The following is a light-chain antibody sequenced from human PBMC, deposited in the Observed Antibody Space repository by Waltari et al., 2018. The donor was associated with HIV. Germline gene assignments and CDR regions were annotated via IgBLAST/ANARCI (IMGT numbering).Light chain of an antibody. CDR2: GAS. Sequence: EIVMTQSPATLSVSPGESATLSCRASQSVSSNLAWYQQKPGQAPRLLIYGASTRATGIPARFSGSGSGTEFTLTISSLQSEDFAVYYGQQTDSTPYTFGQGTKVEIK. J-gene: IGKJ2*01. CDR3: QQTDSTPYT. V-gene: IGKV3-15*01. CDR1: QSVSSN.